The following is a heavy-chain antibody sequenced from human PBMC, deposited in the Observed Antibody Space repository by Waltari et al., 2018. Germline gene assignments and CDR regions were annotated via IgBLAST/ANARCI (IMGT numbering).Heavy chain of an antibody. Sequence: QVQVMQSGAEMKQPGSSVKVSCTVSGDTFNRYAVSWVRQAPGQGLEWMGRIVPVLQMTNYEQRFRGRITLTASTSATTAFMDLSGLRSEDTAVYYCALSPQQLLAFDFWGQGTMVTVSS. V-gene: IGHV1-69*04. CDR3: ALSPQQLLAFDF. CDR2: IVPVLQMT. CDR1: GDTFNRYA. J-gene: IGHJ3*01. D-gene: IGHD6-13*01.